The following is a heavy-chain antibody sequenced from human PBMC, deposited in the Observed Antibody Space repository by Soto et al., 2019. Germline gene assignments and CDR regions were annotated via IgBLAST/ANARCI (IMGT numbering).Heavy chain of an antibody. CDR3: ARKVLGSTSRPDWWYFDL. J-gene: IGHJ2*01. V-gene: IGHV3-23*01. D-gene: IGHD2-2*01. CDR2: ISRGGDRT. Sequence: EVQLLESGGGLVQPGGSLRLSCVGSGFTFINYAMNWVSQTPGKGLEWVSTISRGGDRTFDADTVKGRFTISRDNSKNTVNLLMNSLRADDTAVYYCARKVLGSTSRPDWWYFDLWGRGTLVTVSS. CDR1: GFTFINYA.